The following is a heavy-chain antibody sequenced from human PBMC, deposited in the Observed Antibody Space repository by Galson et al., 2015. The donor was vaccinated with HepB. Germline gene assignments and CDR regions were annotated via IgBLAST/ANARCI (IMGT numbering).Heavy chain of an antibody. D-gene: IGHD6-19*01. J-gene: IGHJ6*03. CDR1: GFTFSSYA. Sequence: SLRLSCAASGFTFSSYAMSWVRQAPGKGLEWVSAISGSGGSTYYADSVKGRFTISRDNSKNTLYLQMNSLRAEDTAVYYCARGAVAGLYYYYYYMDVWGKGTTVTVSS. V-gene: IGHV3-23*01. CDR2: ISGSGGST. CDR3: ARGAVAGLYYYYYYMDV.